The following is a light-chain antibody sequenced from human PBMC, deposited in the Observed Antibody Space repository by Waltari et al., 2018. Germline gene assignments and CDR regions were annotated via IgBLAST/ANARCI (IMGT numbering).Light chain of an antibody. CDR3: QHYVSLPVT. Sequence: IVLTQSPGTLSLSPGERATLSCRTSQRISKYLAWYQQKPGQAPRLLIYHASSRATGIPDRFSGSGSGTDFSLTISRLEPEDFAVYYCQHYVSLPVTFGQGTKVEIK. V-gene: IGKV3-20*01. CDR1: QRISKY. CDR2: HAS. J-gene: IGKJ1*01.